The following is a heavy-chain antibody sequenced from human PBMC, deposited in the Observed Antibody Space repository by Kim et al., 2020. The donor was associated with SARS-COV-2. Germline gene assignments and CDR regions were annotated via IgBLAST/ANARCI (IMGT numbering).Heavy chain of an antibody. J-gene: IGHJ6*02. V-gene: IGHV1-18*01. D-gene: IGHD2-2*01. CDR1: GYTFTSYG. Sequence: ASVKVSCKASGYTFTSYGISWVRQAPGQGLEWMGWISAYNGNTNYAQKLQGRVTMTTDTSTSTAYMELRSLRSDDTAVYYCARDRIVVVPAASGGSYYYYGMDVWGQGTTVTVSS. CDR2: ISAYNGNT. CDR3: ARDRIVVVPAASGGSYYYYGMDV.